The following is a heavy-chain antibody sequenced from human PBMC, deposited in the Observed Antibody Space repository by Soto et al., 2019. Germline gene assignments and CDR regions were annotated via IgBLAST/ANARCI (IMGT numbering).Heavy chain of an antibody. CDR1: GFTFSNAW. CDR3: TTDLRLRLGGCSGGSCYSHRYYYYGMDV. Sequence: EVQLVESGGGLVKPGGSLRLSCAASGFTFSNAWMNWVRQAPGKGLEWVGRIKSKTDGGTTDYAAPVKGRFTISRDDSKNTLYLQMNSLKTEDTAVYYCTTDLRLRLGGCSGGSCYSHRYYYYGMDVWGQGTTVTVSS. J-gene: IGHJ6*02. CDR2: IKSKTDGGTT. V-gene: IGHV3-15*07. D-gene: IGHD2-15*01.